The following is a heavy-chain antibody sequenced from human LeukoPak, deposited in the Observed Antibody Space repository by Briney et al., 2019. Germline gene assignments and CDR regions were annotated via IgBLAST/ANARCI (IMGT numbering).Heavy chain of an antibody. J-gene: IGHJ6*02. CDR3: ARWGAYGMDV. Sequence: SETLSLTCTVSGGSISSYYWSWIRQPPGKGLGWIGYIYSSGSTNYNPSLKSRVTISVDPSKNQFSLKLSSVTAADTAVYYCARWGAYGMDVWGQGTTVTVSS. CDR1: GGSISSYY. D-gene: IGHD3-16*01. CDR2: IYSSGST. V-gene: IGHV4-59*12.